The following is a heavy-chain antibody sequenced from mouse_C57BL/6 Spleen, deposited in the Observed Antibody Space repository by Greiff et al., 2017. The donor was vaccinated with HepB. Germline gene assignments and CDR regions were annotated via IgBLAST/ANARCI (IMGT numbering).Heavy chain of an antibody. V-gene: IGHV1-64*01. Sequence: VQLQQPGAELVKPGASVKLSCKASGYTFTSYWMHWVKQRPGQGLEWIGMIHPNSGSTNYNEKFKSKATLTVDKSSSTAYMQLSSLTSEDSAVYYCARMTYYDYDVNAMEYWGQGTSVTVSS. CDR1: GYTFTSYW. D-gene: IGHD2-4*01. CDR2: IHPNSGST. J-gene: IGHJ4*01. CDR3: ARMTYYDYDVNAMEY.